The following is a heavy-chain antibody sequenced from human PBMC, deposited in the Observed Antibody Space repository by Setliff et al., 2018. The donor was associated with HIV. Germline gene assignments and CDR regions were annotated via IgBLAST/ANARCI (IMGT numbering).Heavy chain of an antibody. CDR3: ARVQMAYAAFDV. D-gene: IGHD4-17*01. CDR1: GGSINNHY. Sequence: PSETLSLTCTVSGGSINNHYWYWIRQPPGKGLEWIGYIYISGTTNYNPSLKNRVTMSLDTSKTQVSLKLNSVTAADTAVYYCARVQMAYAAFDVWGQGTMVTVSS. J-gene: IGHJ3*01. V-gene: IGHV4-4*09. CDR2: IYISGTT.